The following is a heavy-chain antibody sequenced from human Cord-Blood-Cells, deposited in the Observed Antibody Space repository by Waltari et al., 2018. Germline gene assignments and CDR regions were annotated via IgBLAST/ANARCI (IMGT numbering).Heavy chain of an antibody. CDR2: IYTSGST. CDR1: GGSISSYY. Sequence: QVQLQESGPGLVKPSETLSLTCTVSGGSISSYYWSWIRQPAGKGLEWIGRIYTSGSTNSSPSLKSRVTMSVDTSKNQFSLKLSSVTAADTAVYYCARDTAYCSGGSCYRNWFDPWGQGTLVTVSS. J-gene: IGHJ5*02. V-gene: IGHV4-4*07. D-gene: IGHD2-15*01. CDR3: ARDTAYCSGGSCYRNWFDP.